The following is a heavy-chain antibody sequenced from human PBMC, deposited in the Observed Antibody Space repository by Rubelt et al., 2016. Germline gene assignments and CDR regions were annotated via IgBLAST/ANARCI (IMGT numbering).Heavy chain of an antibody. CDR2: IYHSGST. D-gene: IGHD3/OR15-3a*01. J-gene: IGHJ4*02. Sequence: QLQLQESGPGLVKPSETLSLTCTVSGGSISSSSYYWGWIRQPPGKGLEWIGSIYHSGSTYYNPSLKSRCTISVDTSKNQFSLKLSSVTAADTAVYYCARRGLTYYFDYWGQGTLVTVSS. CDR1: GGSISSSSYY. V-gene: IGHV4-39*01. CDR3: ARRGLTYYFDY.